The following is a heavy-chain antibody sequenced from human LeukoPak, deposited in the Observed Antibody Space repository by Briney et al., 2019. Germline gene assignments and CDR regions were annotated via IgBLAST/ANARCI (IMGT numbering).Heavy chain of an antibody. Sequence: ASVKVSCKASGGTLSSYAISWVRQAPGQGLEWMGRIIPILGIANYAQKFQGRVTITADKSTSTAYMELSSLRSEDTAVYYCARYGSGSYPPYYYYGMDVWGQGTTVTVSS. CDR3: ARYGSGSYPPYYYYGMDV. CDR2: IIPILGIA. V-gene: IGHV1-69*04. CDR1: GGTLSSYA. J-gene: IGHJ6*02. D-gene: IGHD3-10*01.